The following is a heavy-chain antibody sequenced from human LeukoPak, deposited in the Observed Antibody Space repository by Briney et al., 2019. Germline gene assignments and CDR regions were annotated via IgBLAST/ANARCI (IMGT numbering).Heavy chain of an antibody. CDR3: ARQRDILTDQGAGMDV. J-gene: IGHJ6*02. V-gene: IGHV5-51*01. CDR1: GYRFTSYW. CDR2: IYPGDSDT. D-gene: IGHD3-9*01. Sequence: GESLKISCTGSGYRFTSYWIGWVRQMPGKGLEWMGIIYPGDSDTRYSPSFQGQVTISADKPINTAYLQWSSLKASDTAMYYCARQRDILTDQGAGMDVWGQGTTVTVSS.